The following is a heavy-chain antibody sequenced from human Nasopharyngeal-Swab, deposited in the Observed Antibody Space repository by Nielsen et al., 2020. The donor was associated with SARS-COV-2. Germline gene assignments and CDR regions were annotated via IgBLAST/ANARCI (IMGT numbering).Heavy chain of an antibody. Sequence: SETLSLTCTVSGGPISSGGYYWSWIRQHPGKGLEWIGYIYYSGGTYYNPSLKSRVTISVDTSKNQFSLKLSSVTAADTAVYYCARSPSPHITMIVVVTHWYFDLWGRGTLVTVSS. CDR3: ARSPSPHITMIVVVTHWYFDL. CDR2: IYYSGGT. CDR1: GGPISSGGYY. D-gene: IGHD3-22*01. J-gene: IGHJ2*01. V-gene: IGHV4-31*03.